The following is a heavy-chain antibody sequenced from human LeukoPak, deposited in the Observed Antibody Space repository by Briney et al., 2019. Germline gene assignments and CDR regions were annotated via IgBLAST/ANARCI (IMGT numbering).Heavy chain of an antibody. Sequence: PGGSLRLSCAASGFTFSSYAMSWVRQAPGKGLEWVSDISGSDGSTYYADSVKGRFTISRDNSKNTLYLQMNSLRAEETAVYYWARRGYSYGIPRLYYYYYMDVWGKGTTVTISS. D-gene: IGHD5-18*01. CDR1: GFTFSSYA. CDR2: ISGSDGST. J-gene: IGHJ6*03. V-gene: IGHV3-23*01. CDR3: ARRGYSYGIPRLYYYYYMDV.